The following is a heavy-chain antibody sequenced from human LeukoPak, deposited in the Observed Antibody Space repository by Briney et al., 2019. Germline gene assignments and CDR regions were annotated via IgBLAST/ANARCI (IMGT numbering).Heavy chain of an antibody. Sequence: PSETLSLTCTVSGGSISSYYWSWIRQPPGKGLEWIGYIYYSGSTNYNPSLKSRVTISVDTSKNQFSLKLSSVTAGDTAVYYCARYSLYDYVWGSHRQTFAFDYWGQGTPVTVSS. CDR3: ARYSLYDYVWGSHRQTFAFDY. CDR2: IYYSGST. D-gene: IGHD3-16*02. J-gene: IGHJ4*02. CDR1: GGSISSYY. V-gene: IGHV4-59*01.